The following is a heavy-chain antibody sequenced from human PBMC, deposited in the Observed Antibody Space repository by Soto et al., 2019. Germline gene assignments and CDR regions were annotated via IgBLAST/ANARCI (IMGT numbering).Heavy chain of an antibody. D-gene: IGHD5-12*01. V-gene: IGHV3-74*01. Sequence: EVQLVESGGGLVQPGESLRLSCAASGFTFSSYWMHWIRQAPRKGLVWVSRVSSDGSSTVYANSVKGRLTISRDNAKNTVYLQMNSLSDEDTAVYYCARGLPNFSSFDSWGQGTLVTVSS. CDR3: ARGLPNFSSFDS. J-gene: IGHJ4*02. CDR1: GFTFSSYW. CDR2: VSSDGSST.